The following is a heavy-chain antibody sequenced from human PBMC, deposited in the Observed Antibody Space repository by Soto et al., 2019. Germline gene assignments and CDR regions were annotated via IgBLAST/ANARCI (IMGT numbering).Heavy chain of an antibody. D-gene: IGHD3-10*01. Sequence: PSETLSLTCTVSGRSISSSSSYWGWIRQPPGKGLEGVGSIYYLGNTYYNPSLESRVSISVDTSKNQCSLKLSSVTAADTAVYYCARGPTKHRTYYYGSGSYYKPDYYYYGMDVWGQGTTVTVSS. V-gene: IGHV4-39*01. CDR1: GRSISSSSSY. J-gene: IGHJ6*02. CDR2: IYYLGNT. CDR3: ARGPTKHRTYYYGSGSYYKPDYYYYGMDV.